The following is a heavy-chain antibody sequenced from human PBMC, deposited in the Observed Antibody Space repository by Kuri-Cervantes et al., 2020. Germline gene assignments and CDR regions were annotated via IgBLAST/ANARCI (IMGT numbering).Heavy chain of an antibody. J-gene: IGHJ4*02. CDR1: GFTFSSYW. Sequence: GGSLRLSCAASGFTFSSYWMSWVRQAPGKGLEWVANIQQDGSEKFYVDSVKGRFTISRDNAKNSLCLQMSSLRAEDTAVYYCARDGPHYGDYEVLWGQGTLVTVSS. D-gene: IGHD4-17*01. V-gene: IGHV3-7*01. CDR3: ARDGPHYGDYEVL. CDR2: IQQDGSEK.